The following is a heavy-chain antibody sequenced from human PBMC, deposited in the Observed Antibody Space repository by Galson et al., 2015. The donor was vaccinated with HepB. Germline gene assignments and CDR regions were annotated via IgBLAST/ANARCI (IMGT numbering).Heavy chain of an antibody. CDR2: INPKSGAA. CDR1: GYTFTDNY. V-gene: IGHV1-2*02. J-gene: IGHJ4*02. CDR3: ARDAYGRNSSEN. Sequence: SVKVSCKASGYTFTDNYVHWVRQAPGQGLESVGGINPKSGAATSAQKFQGRVTVTTDTSITTAYMELSSLRSDDTALYYCARDAYGRNSSENWGQGTLITVSS. D-gene: IGHD4-23*01.